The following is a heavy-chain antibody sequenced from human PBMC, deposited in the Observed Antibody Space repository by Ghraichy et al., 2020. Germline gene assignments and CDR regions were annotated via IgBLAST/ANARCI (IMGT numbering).Heavy chain of an antibody. CDR2: INKDGSGK. CDR1: GFTFSSYW. Sequence: GGSLRLSCAASGFTFSSYWMSWVRQAPGKGLVWVANINKDGSGKYYVDSVKGRFTISRDNAKNSLYLQMNSLRAEDMAVYYCARVGVNCGITCKDYWAQVTLSTVS. V-gene: IGHV3-7*04. J-gene: IGHJ4*02. CDR3: ARVGVNCGITCKDY. D-gene: IGHD1-20*01.